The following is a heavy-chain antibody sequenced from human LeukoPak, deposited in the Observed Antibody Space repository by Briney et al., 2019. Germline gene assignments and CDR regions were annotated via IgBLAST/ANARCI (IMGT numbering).Heavy chain of an antibody. Sequence: ASVKVSCKASGYTFTSYDINWVRQATGQGLEWMGWMNPNSGNTGYAQKFQGRVTMTRDTSISTAYMELSSLRSVDTAVYYCARSGIRYFDWLLPTTYYYYGMDVWGQGTTVTVSS. CDR2: MNPNSGNT. V-gene: IGHV1-8*01. CDR3: ARSGIRYFDWLLPTTYYYYGMDV. J-gene: IGHJ6*02. CDR1: GYTFTSYD. D-gene: IGHD3-9*01.